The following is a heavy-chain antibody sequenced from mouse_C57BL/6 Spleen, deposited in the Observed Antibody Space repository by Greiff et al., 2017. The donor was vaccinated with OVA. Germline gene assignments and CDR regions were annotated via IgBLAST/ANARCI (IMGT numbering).Heavy chain of an antibody. CDR2: IWRGGST. Sequence: QVQLQQSGPGLVQPSQRLSITCTVSGFSLTSYGVHWVRQSPGKGLEWLGVIWRGGSTDYNAAFMSRLSTTKDNSKSQVFFKMNSLQADDTAIYYCAKDYCGSSDWDFDVWGTGTTVTVSS. J-gene: IGHJ1*03. D-gene: IGHD1-1*01. CDR1: GFSLTSYG. V-gene: IGHV2-5*01. CDR3: AKDYCGSSDWDFDV.